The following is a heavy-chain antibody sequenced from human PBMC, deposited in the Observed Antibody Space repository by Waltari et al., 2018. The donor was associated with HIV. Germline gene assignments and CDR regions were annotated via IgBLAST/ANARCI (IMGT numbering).Heavy chain of an antibody. Sequence: EMQLVESGGGLVKPGGSLRLSCAASGFTFRSFSMNWVRRAPGKGLGWVSSISTASTYIYYGDSVKGRFTISRDNAKNSLYLQMNSLRAEDTAVYFCARSSVPVGPLYGMDVWGQGTTVTVAS. J-gene: IGHJ6*02. CDR1: GFTFRSFS. V-gene: IGHV3-21*02. D-gene: IGHD2-2*01. CDR2: ISTASTYI. CDR3: ARSSVPVGPLYGMDV.